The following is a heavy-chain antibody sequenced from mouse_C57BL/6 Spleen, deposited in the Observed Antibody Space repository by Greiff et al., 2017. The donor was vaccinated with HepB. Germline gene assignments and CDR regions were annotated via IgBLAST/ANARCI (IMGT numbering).Heavy chain of an antibody. V-gene: IGHV1-52*01. CDR2: IDPSDSET. D-gene: IGHD3-2*02. CDR3: ARKDSSGYDYFDY. CDR1: GYTFTSYW. Sequence: QVQLQQPGAELVRPGSSVKLSCKASGYTFTSYWMHWVKQRPIQGLEWIGNIDPSDSETHYNQKFKDKATLTVEKSSSTAYMQLSSLTSEDSAVYYCARKDSSGYDYFDYWGQGTTLTVSS. J-gene: IGHJ2*01.